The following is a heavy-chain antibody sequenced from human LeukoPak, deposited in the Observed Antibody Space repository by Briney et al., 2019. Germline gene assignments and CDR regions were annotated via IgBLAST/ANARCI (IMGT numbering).Heavy chain of an antibody. J-gene: IGHJ5*02. CDR2: IYTSGST. Sequence: PSETLSPTCTVSGGSISSYYWSWIRQPPGKGLEWIGYIYTSGSTNYNPSLKSRVTISVDTSKNQFSLKLSSVTAADTAVYYCARHSSYYYDSSGPKGWFDPWGQGTLVTVSS. D-gene: IGHD3-22*01. CDR1: GGSISSYY. V-gene: IGHV4-4*09. CDR3: ARHSSYYYDSSGPKGWFDP.